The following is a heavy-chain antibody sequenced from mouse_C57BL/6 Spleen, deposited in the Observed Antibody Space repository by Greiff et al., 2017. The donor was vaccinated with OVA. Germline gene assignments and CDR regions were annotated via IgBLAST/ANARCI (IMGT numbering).Heavy chain of an antibody. Sequence: EVQLQESGGGLVKPGGSLKLSCAASGFTFSSYAMSWVRQTPEKRLEWVATISDGGSYTYYPDNVKGRFTISRDNAKNNLYLQMSHLKSEDTAMYYCARERDGSFAYWGQGTLVTVSA. D-gene: IGHD2-3*01. CDR1: GFTFSSYA. CDR3: ARERDGSFAY. J-gene: IGHJ3*01. CDR2: ISDGGSYT. V-gene: IGHV5-4*01.